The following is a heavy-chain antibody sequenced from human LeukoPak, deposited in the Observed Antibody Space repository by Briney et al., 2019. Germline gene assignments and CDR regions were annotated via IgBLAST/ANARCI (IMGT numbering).Heavy chain of an antibody. V-gene: IGHV3-30-3*01. Sequence: GRSLRLSCAASGFTFSSYAMHWVRQAPGKGLEWVAVISYDGSNKYYADSVKGRFTISRDNAKNSLYLQMNSLRAEDTVVYYCARPPPYYDSSGYRVWGQGTLVTVSS. CDR2: ISYDGSNK. CDR1: GFTFSSYA. J-gene: IGHJ4*02. CDR3: ARPPPYYDSSGYRV. D-gene: IGHD3-22*01.